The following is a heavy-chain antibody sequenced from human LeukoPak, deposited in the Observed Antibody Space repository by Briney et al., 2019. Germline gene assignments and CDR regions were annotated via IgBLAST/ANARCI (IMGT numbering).Heavy chain of an antibody. D-gene: IGHD3-3*01. J-gene: IGHJ3*01. CDR1: GFSFRSCW. CDR3: ASLVGGYYPPVEAFDV. CDR2: INGDGSTT. V-gene: IGHV3-74*01. Sequence: GGSLRLSCAASGFSFRSCWMHWVRQAPGKELVWVSRINGDGSTTNYADSVRGRFTVSRDNAKNTLYLQMNSLRADDSAVYFCASLVGGYYPPVEAFDVWGQGTMVTVSS.